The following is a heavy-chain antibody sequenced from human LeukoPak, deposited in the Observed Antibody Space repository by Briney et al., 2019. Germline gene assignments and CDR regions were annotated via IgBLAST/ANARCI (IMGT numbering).Heavy chain of an antibody. J-gene: IGHJ4*02. CDR3: GRRIAVAGMDY. D-gene: IGHD6-19*01. CDR1: GYSFTSYW. Sequence: GESLKISCKGSGYSFTSYWIGWVRQMPGKGLEWMGIIYPGDSDTRYSPSFQGQVTISADKSISTAYLQWSSLNASDTAMYYCGRRIAVAGMDYWGQGPLVTVSS. V-gene: IGHV5-51*01. CDR2: IYPGDSDT.